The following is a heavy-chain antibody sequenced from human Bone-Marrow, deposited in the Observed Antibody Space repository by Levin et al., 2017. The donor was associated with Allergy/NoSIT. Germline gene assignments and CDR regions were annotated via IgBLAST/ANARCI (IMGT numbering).Heavy chain of an antibody. CDR3: AKDIYRGAGTTFPIDY. Sequence: PGGSLRLSCAASGFTFDDYAMHWVRQAPGKGLEWVSGISWNSGSIGYADSVKGRFTISRDNAKNSLYLQMNSLRAEDTALYYCAKDIYRGAGTTFPIDYWGQGTLVTVSS. D-gene: IGHD1-7*01. J-gene: IGHJ4*02. CDR2: ISWNSGSI. V-gene: IGHV3-9*01. CDR1: GFTFDDYA.